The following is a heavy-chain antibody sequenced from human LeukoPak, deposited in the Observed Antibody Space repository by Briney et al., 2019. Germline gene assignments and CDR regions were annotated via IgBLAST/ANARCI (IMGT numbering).Heavy chain of an antibody. CDR2: INHSGST. J-gene: IGHJ4*02. Sequence: PSETLSLTCAVYGGSFSGYYWSRIRQPPGKGLEWIGEINHSGSTNYNPSLKSRVTISVDTSKNQFSLKLSSVTAADTAVYYCAPLGGYYADDYWGQGTLVTVSS. V-gene: IGHV4-34*01. D-gene: IGHD3-3*01. CDR1: GGSFSGYY. CDR3: APLGGYYADDY.